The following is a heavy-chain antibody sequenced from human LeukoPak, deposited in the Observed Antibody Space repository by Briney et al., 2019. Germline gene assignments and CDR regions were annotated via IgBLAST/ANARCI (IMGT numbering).Heavy chain of an antibody. CDR3: ARAVFYDSSGYYFPFDY. J-gene: IGHJ4*02. V-gene: IGHV4-39*07. CDR1: GGSISSSSYY. CDR2: IYYSGST. D-gene: IGHD3-22*01. Sequence: SETLSLTCTVSGGSISSSSYYWGWIRQPPGKGLEWIGSIYYSGSTYYNPSLKSRVAISVDTSKNQFSLKLSSVTAADTAVYYCARAVFYDSSGYYFPFDYWGQGTLVTVSS.